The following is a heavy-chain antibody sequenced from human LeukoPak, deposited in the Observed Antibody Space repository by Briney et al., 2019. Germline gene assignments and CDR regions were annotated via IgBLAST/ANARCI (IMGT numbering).Heavy chain of an antibody. V-gene: IGHV3-7*01. CDR3: ARDRAVRGVITYYYYYYMDV. J-gene: IGHJ6*03. CDR1: GFTFSSYG. CDR2: IKQDGSEK. Sequence: GGSLRLSCEASGFTFSSYGMRWVRRAPGKGREWVANIKQDGSEKYYVDSVKGRFTISRDNAKNSLYLQMNSLRAEDTAVYYCARDRAVRGVITYYYYYYMDVWGKGTTVTISS. D-gene: IGHD3-10*01.